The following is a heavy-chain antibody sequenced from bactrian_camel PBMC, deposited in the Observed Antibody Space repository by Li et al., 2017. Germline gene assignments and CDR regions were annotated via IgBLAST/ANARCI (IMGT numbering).Heavy chain of an antibody. CDR3: ATVEGAARSRAGWLSCFFAY. CDR2: IHFGGSNT. Sequence: QLVESGGGSVQAGGSLRLSCAASGYTYNRNCMAWFRQAPGKEREGLATIHFGGSNTYYGDSAKGRFTISQGNAKNTIYLQMNNLKTEDTAVYYCATVEGAARSRAGWLSCFFAYWAQGTQVTVS. J-gene: IGHJ6*01. CDR1: GYTYNRNC. D-gene: IGHD1*01. V-gene: IGHV3S1*01.